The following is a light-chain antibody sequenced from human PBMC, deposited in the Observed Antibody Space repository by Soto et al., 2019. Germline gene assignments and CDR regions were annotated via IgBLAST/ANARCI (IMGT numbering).Light chain of an antibody. J-gene: IGKJ2*01. V-gene: IGKV3-20*01. CDR3: HQYGSSLGT. Sequence: VLTQSPGTLSLSPGEGATLSCRASQSVTGTNLAWYQQRAGQAPRLLIYDAVRRATGIPDRFSGSGSGTDFTLTISRLEPEDFAVYYCHQYGSSLGTFGQGTKVDIK. CDR1: QSVTGTN. CDR2: DAV.